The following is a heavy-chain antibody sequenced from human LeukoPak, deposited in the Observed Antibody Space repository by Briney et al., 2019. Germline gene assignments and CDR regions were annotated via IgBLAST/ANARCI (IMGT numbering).Heavy chain of an antibody. CDR2: ISGSGGST. CDR1: GCTFSSYA. V-gene: IGHV3-23*01. J-gene: IGHJ4*02. D-gene: IGHD6-19*01. Sequence: PGGSLRLSCAASGCTFSSYAMSWVRQAPGKGLEWVSAISGSGGSTYYADSVKGRFTISRDNSKNTLYLQMNSLRAEDTAVYYCAKGSSGWFQGNFDYWGQGTLVTVSS. CDR3: AKGSSGWFQGNFDY.